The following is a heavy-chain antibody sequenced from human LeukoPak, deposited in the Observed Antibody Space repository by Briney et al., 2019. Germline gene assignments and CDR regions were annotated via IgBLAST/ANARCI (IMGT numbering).Heavy chain of an antibody. CDR1: GYTFTGYY. CDR3: ARQGGNSFYYYYMDV. CDR2: INPNSGGT. V-gene: IGHV1-2*02. Sequence: ASVKVSCKASGYTFTGYYMHWVRQAPGQGLEWMGWINPNSGGTNYAQKFQGRVTMTRDTSISTAYMELSRLRSDDTAVYYCARQGGNSFYYYYMDVWGKGTTVTVSS. J-gene: IGHJ6*03. D-gene: IGHD4-23*01.